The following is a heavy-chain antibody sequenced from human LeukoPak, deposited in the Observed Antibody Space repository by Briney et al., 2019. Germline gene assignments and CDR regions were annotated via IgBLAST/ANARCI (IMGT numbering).Heavy chain of an antibody. V-gene: IGHV4-59*01. CDR2: IYYSGST. CDR3: ARVFSVADYYFDY. CDR1: GGSISSYY. Sequence: SETLSLTCTVSGGSISSYYWSWIRQPPGKGLEWIGYIYYSGSTNYNPSLKSRVTISVDTSKNQFSLKLSSVTAADTAVYYCARVFSVADYYFDYGGQGTLVTVSS. D-gene: IGHD6-19*01. J-gene: IGHJ4*02.